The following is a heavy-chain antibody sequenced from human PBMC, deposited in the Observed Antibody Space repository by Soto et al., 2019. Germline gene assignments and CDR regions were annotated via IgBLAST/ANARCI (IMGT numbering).Heavy chain of an antibody. D-gene: IGHD3-22*01. CDR3: ATYYDSSGPTFDF. CDR1: GGSMSSEGYY. J-gene: IGHJ4*02. CDR2: IYYSGTT. V-gene: IGHV4-31*03. Sequence: SETLSLTCTVSGGSMSSEGYYWSWIRQHPGKGLEWIGYIYYSGTTYENPSLRSRLTMSLDTSKNQFSLRLSSVTAADTAVYYCATYYDSSGPTFDFWGQGTPVTVSS.